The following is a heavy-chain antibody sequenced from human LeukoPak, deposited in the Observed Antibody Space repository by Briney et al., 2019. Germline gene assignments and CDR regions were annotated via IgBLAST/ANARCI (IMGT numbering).Heavy chain of an antibody. V-gene: IGHV3-30*18. Sequence: QPGRSLRLSCAASGFTLSSYGMHWVRQAPGKGLEWVAVISYDGSNKYYADSVKGRFTISRDNSKNTLYLQMNSLRAEDTAVYYCAKNFPYDSSGYCLDYWGQGTLVTVSS. CDR3: AKNFPYDSSGYCLDY. CDR1: GFTLSSYG. CDR2: ISYDGSNK. D-gene: IGHD3-22*01. J-gene: IGHJ4*02.